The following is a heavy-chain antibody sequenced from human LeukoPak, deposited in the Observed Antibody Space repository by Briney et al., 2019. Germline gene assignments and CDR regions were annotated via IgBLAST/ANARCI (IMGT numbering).Heavy chain of an antibody. D-gene: IGHD6-19*01. Sequence: PSQTLSLTCTVSGGSISSGDYYWSWIRQPPGKGLEWIGEINHSGRTNYNPSLKNRVTISVDTSKNQFSLKLTSVTAADTAVYYCARLSSGWYGARYYYYGMDVWGQGTTVTVSS. CDR2: INHSGRT. V-gene: IGHV4-30-4*08. J-gene: IGHJ6*02. CDR1: GGSISSGDYY. CDR3: ARLSSGWYGARYYYYGMDV.